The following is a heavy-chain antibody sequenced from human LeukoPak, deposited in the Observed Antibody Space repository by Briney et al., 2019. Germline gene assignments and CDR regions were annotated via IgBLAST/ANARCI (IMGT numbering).Heavy chain of an antibody. Sequence: GDSLKISCKGSGYSFSTYYIAWVRQMPGKGLEWMGTIYPGDSVARYSPSFQGQVTVSADKSLNTAHLQWSSLKASDSAMYYCARPANGTVSGLWYFDLWGRGTLVTV. CDR1: GYSFSTYY. V-gene: IGHV5-51*01. J-gene: IGHJ2*01. CDR2: IYPGDSVA. D-gene: IGHD4-17*01. CDR3: ARPANGTVSGLWYFDL.